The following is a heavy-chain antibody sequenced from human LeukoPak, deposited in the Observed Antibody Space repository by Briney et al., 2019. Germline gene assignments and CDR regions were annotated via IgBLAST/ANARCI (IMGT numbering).Heavy chain of an antibody. CDR3: TRDPNALDF. CDR2: ITRSSSPI. Sequence: PGGSLRLSCAASGFSFSAYSMNWVRQAPVKGLEWVSYITRSSSPIYYADSVRGRFTISRDNAKNSLYLQMNSLRAEDTAVYYCTRDPNALDFWGQGTLVTVSS. CDR1: GFSFSAYS. J-gene: IGHJ4*02. V-gene: IGHV3-48*01.